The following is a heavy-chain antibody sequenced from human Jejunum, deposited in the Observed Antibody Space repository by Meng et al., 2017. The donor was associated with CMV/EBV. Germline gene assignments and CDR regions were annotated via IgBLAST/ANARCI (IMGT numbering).Heavy chain of an antibody. Sequence: SLRVSCAVSGFTVSNYDMNWVRQAPGKGLEWVSHIASSGSDIYYVDSVKGRFTTSRDNARNSLYLQMNSLTVEDTAVYYCARVFDVWGQGTLVTVSS. CDR2: IASSGSDI. V-gene: IGHV3-48*03. CDR1: GFTVSNYD. CDR3: ARVFDV. J-gene: IGHJ4*02.